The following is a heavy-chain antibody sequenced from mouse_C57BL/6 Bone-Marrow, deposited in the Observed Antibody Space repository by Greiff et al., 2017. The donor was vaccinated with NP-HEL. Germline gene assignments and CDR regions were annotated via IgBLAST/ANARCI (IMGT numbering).Heavy chain of an antibody. J-gene: IGHJ2*01. CDR1: GFTFSSYG. Sequence: EVKLVESGGDLVKPGGSLKLSCAASGFTFSSYGMSWVRQTPDKRLEWVATISSGGRYTYYPDSVKGRFTISRDNAKNTLYLQMSSLKSEDTAMYYCARRAIMVTVDYWGQGTTLTVSS. CDR3: ARRAIMVTVDY. V-gene: IGHV5-6*02. D-gene: IGHD2-1*01. CDR2: ISSGGRYT.